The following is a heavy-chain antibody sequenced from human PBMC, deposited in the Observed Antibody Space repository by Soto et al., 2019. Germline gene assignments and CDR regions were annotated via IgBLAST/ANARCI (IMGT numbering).Heavy chain of an antibody. CDR3: ARDIGVSQWLPPSRFDP. V-gene: IGHV4-59*01. CDR2: IYYSGST. J-gene: IGHJ5*02. Sequence: NPSETLSLTCTVSGGSISSYYWSWIRQPPGKGLEWIGYIYYSGSTNYNPSLKSRVTISVDTSKNQFSLKLSSVTAADTAVYYCARDIGVSQWLPPSRFDPWGQGTLVTVSS. D-gene: IGHD6-19*01. CDR1: GGSISSYY.